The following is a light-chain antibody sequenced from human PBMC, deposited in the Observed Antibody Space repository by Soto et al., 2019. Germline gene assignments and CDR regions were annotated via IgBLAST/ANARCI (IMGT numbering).Light chain of an antibody. V-gene: IGKV3-15*01. CDR1: QSVSGN. Sequence: EMVMTQSPATLSVSPGESATLSCWASQSVSGNLAWYQQRPGQAPRLLIYTTSTRATGVPARFSGSGSGTEFTLTISSLQSEDFAVYYCQQYNNWPRTFGQGTKVDIK. CDR2: TTS. J-gene: IGKJ1*01. CDR3: QQYNNWPRT.